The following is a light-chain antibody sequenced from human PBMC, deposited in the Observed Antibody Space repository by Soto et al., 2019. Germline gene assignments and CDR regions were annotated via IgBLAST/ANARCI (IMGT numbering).Light chain of an antibody. CDR3: QQYDSYYT. CDR2: DVS. CDR1: QSISNW. Sequence: DIQMTQSPSTLSVSVGDRVTITCRASQSISNWLAWYQQKPGKAPNLLIYDVSSLESGVPSRFSGSGSGTDFSLTINSLQTDDFATYYGQQYDSYYTFGQGTKVAIK. J-gene: IGKJ2*01. V-gene: IGKV1-5*01.